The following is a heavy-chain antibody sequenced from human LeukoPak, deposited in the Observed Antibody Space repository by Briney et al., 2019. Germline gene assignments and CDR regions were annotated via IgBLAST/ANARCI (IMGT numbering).Heavy chain of an antibody. J-gene: IGHJ4*02. V-gene: IGHV4-39*01. CDR3: ARHETATIGLDY. CDR1: GGSISSSSYY. D-gene: IGHD5-12*01. CDR2: IYYSGST. Sequence: PSETLSLTCTVSGGSISSSSYYWGWIRQPPGKGLEWIGSIYYSGSTYYNPSLKSRVTISVDTSKNQFSLKLSSVTAADTAVYYCARHETATIGLDYWGQGTLVTVSS.